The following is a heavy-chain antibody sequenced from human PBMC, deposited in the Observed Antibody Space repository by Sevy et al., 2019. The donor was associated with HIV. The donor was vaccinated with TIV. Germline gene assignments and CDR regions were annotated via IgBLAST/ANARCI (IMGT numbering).Heavy chain of an antibody. J-gene: IGHJ5*01. V-gene: IGHV1-8*01. CDR2: MNPNSGNT. D-gene: IGHD3-22*01. CDR1: GYTFTSYD. Sequence: ASVKVSCKASGYTFTSYDINWVRQATGQGIEWMGWMNPNSGNTGYAQKFQGRVTMTRNTSISTAYMELSSLRSEDTAVYYCARGRKEYYYDSSGYYLMRWFDYSGQGTLVTVSS. CDR3: ARGRKEYYYDSSGYYLMRWFDY.